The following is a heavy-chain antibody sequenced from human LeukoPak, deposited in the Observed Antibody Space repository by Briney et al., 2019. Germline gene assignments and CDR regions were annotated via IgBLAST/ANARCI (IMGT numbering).Heavy chain of an antibody. CDR3: ATGGDYRDAFDM. V-gene: IGHV1-69*11. CDR1: GGTFSTYA. J-gene: IGHJ3*02. Sequence: SVKVSCKASGGTFSTYAISWVRQAPGQGLEWMGRIIAILSQANYAQKFRGRVSITADESTTTAYLELSRLRSEDTAVYYCATGGDYRDAFDMWGQGTVVTVSS. D-gene: IGHD4-17*01. CDR2: IIAILSQA.